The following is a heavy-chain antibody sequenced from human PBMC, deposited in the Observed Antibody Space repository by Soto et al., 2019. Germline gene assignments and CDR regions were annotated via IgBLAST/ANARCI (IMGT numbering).Heavy chain of an antibody. Sequence: PGGSLRLSCAASGFTFSSYAMSWVRQAPGKGLEWVSAISGSGGSTYYADSVKGRFTISRDNSKNTLYLQMNSLRAEDTAVYYCAKALAPEVRFLEWFVNYYGMDVWGQGTTVTVSS. CDR1: GFTFSSYA. V-gene: IGHV3-23*01. J-gene: IGHJ6*02. CDR2: ISGSGGST. CDR3: AKALAPEVRFLEWFVNYYGMDV. D-gene: IGHD3-3*01.